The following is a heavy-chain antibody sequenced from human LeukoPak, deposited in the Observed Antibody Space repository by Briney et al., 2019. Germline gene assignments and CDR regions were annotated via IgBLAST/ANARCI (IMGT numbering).Heavy chain of an antibody. CDR1: GFTFSSYA. D-gene: IGHD5-18*01. Sequence: GRSLRLSCAASGFTFSSYAMHWVRQAPGKGLEWVAVISYDGSNKYYADSVKGRFTISRDNSKNMLYLQMNSLRAEDTAVYYCARGNDQPQLWLFYFDYWGQGTLVTVSS. CDR2: ISYDGSNK. V-gene: IGHV3-30-3*01. J-gene: IGHJ4*02. CDR3: ARGNDQPQLWLFYFDY.